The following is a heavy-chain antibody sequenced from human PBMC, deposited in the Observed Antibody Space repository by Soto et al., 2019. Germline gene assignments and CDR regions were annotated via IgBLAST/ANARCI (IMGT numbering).Heavy chain of an antibody. V-gene: IGHV1-69*13. CDR1: GGTFSSYA. J-gene: IGHJ4*02. CDR3: ARHAWRSGRQVFDY. CDR2: IIPIFGTA. D-gene: IGHD5-12*01. Sequence: GASVKVSCKASGGTFSSYAISWVRQAPGQGLEWMGGIIPIFGTANYAQKFQGRVTITADESTSTAYMELSSVTAADTALYYCARHAWRSGRQVFDYWGLGTLVTVSS.